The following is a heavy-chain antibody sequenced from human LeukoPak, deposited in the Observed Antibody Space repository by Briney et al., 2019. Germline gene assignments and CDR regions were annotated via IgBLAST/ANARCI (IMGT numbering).Heavy chain of an antibody. V-gene: IGHV5-51*01. Sequence: KPGESLKISCKGSGYSFNTYWIGWVRQMPGKGLEWMGIIYPGDSDTRYSPSFQGQVTISADKSISTAYLQWSSLKASDTAMYFCARGGYYYGSGSFSYFDYWGQGTLVTVSS. J-gene: IGHJ4*02. CDR1: GYSFNTYW. CDR3: ARGGYYYGSGSFSYFDY. D-gene: IGHD3-10*01. CDR2: IYPGDSDT.